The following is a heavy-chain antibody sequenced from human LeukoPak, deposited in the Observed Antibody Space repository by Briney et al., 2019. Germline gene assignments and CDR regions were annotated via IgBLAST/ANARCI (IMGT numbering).Heavy chain of an antibody. CDR3: ARGLEVTTVDC. CDR2: VNPRT. V-gene: IGHV1-2*02. D-gene: IGHD4-17*01. J-gene: IGHJ4*02. Sequence: ASVKVSCKASGYTFTDYYIHWVRQAPGHGLEWMGWVNPRTNFAQGFRGKVTMTRDTSISTAYMELSRLRSDDTAVYYCARGLEVTTVDCWGQGTLVTVSS. CDR1: GYTFTDYY.